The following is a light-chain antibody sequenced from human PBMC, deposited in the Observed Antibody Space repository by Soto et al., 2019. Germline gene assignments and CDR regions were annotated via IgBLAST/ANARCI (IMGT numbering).Light chain of an antibody. CDR2: AAS. J-gene: IGKJ4*01. V-gene: IGKV1-9*01. Sequence: DIQLTQSPSFLSASVGDRVTITCRASQGISSYLAWYQQKPGKAPKLLIYAASTLQRGVPSRFSGSGSGTEVTLTISSLQPEDVATYYCQQLNSYPLTVGGGTNVEIK. CDR1: QGISSY. CDR3: QQLNSYPLT.